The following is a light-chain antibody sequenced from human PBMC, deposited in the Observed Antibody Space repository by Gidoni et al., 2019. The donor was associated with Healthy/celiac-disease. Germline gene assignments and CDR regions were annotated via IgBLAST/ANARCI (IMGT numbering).Light chain of an antibody. CDR3: QQYGSSPIT. J-gene: IGKJ5*01. V-gene: IGKV3-20*01. Sequence: EIVLTPSTGTLSLSPGERATLSCRASQSVSSSYLAWYQQKPGQAPRLLIYGSSSRATGIPDRFSGSGSGTDFTFTISRLEPEDCAVYYCQQYGSSPITFGQGTRLEIK. CDR1: QSVSSSY. CDR2: GSS.